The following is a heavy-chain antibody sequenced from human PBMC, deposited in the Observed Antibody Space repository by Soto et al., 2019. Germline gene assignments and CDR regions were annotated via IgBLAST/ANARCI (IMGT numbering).Heavy chain of an antibody. D-gene: IGHD5-18*01. J-gene: IGHJ4*02. CDR1: GLTFSSYA. Sequence: PGGSLRLSCAASGLTFSSYAMSWVRQAPGKGLEWVSAISGSGGSTYYADSVKGRFTISRDNSKNTLHLQMNSLRVEDTAIYYCVKVSYNYGYFSPSTQLDDWGQGTLVTVSA. CDR2: ISGSGGST. V-gene: IGHV3-23*01. CDR3: VKVSYNYGYFSPSTQLDD.